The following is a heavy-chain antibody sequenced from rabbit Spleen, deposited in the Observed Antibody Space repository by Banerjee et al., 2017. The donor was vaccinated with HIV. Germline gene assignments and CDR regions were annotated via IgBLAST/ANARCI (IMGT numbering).Heavy chain of an antibody. CDR2: IYAGSSGVT. J-gene: IGHJ4*01. V-gene: IGHV1S40*01. D-gene: IGHD2-1*01. CDR3: ARRRYNGDDWGDGDGDYYFKL. CDR1: GFSFSNNYY. Sequence: QSLEESGGDLVKPGASLTLTCTASGFSFSNNYYMCWVRQAPGKGLEWIACIYAGSSGVTYYANWAKGRFTISKTSSTTVTLQVTSLTTADTATYFCARRRYNGDDWGDGDGDYYFKLWGPGTLVTVS.